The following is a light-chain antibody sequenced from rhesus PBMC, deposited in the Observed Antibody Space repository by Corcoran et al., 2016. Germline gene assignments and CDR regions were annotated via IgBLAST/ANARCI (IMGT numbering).Light chain of an antibody. V-gene: IGKV1-94*01. Sequence: DIQMTQSPSSLSASAGDRVTVTCRPSQAINREVSWYQQQTGKGSTLQVYAASNLQTGVSSRFSGSGSGTDFTLTISSLQPEDIATYYCQQDYTAPSSFGQGTKVDIK. CDR2: AAS. CDR3: QQDYTAPSS. CDR1: QAINRE. J-gene: IGKJ2*01.